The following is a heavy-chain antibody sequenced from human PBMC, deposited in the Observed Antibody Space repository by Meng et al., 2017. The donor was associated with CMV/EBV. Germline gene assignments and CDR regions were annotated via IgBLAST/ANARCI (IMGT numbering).Heavy chain of an antibody. CDR2: INHSGST. J-gene: IGHJ5*02. Sequence: HVQLQQWGAGLLKPSATLSLTCAVYGGSFSGYYWSWIRQPPGKGLEWIGEINHSGSTNYNPSLKSRVTISVDTSKNQFSLKLSSVTAADTAVYYCARGVGGWFDPWGQGTLVTVSS. CDR1: GGSFSGYY. D-gene: IGHD1-26*01. CDR3: ARGVGGWFDP. V-gene: IGHV4-34*01.